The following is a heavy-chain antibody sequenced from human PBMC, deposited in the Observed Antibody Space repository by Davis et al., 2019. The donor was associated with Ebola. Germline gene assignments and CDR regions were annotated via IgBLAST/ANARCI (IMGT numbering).Heavy chain of an antibody. Sequence: GESLKISCEISGLISSNYVMYWVRQASGKGLEWISASETSDTNFNANYADSVKGRFTISRDYAKNTLYLQMNSLGVEDTAVYYCAKDETDLSQYLVKGDAFDIWGQGTMVTVSS. D-gene: IGHD6-13*01. CDR1: GLISSNYV. J-gene: IGHJ3*02. V-gene: IGHV3-23*01. CDR3: AKDETDLSQYLVKGDAFDI. CDR2: SETSDTNFNA.